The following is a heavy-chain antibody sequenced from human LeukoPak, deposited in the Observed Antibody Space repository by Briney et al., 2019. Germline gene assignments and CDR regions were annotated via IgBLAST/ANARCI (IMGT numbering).Heavy chain of an antibody. D-gene: IGHD3-9*01. V-gene: IGHV3-30*18. CDR1: GFTFRTYA. CDR2: MSSDGSNE. Sequence: GRPLRLSCGASGFTFRTYAMHWVRQTPDKGLEWVAFMSSDGSNENYADSVKGRFTISRDNSKNTLFLRMNNLTPEDTGVYYCAKGLAPTPSYGNWFDAWGQGTLVTVSS. CDR3: AKGLAPTPSYGNWFDA. J-gene: IGHJ5*02.